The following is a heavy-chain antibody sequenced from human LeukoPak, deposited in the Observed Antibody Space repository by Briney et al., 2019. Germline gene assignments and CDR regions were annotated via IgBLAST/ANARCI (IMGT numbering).Heavy chain of an antibody. D-gene: IGHD3-16*01. V-gene: IGHV4-34*01. Sequence: PSETLSLTCAVYGGSFSGHYWTWIRQPPGKGLQWIGEVNDRGSANYNPSLKSRLSISEDKSKNQFSLRLPSVTAADTAVYYCARGVVSGRFGDYYYYMDVWGTGTTVTVSS. CDR3: ARGVVSGRFGDYYYYMDV. CDR1: GGSFSGHY. CDR2: VNDRGSA. J-gene: IGHJ6*03.